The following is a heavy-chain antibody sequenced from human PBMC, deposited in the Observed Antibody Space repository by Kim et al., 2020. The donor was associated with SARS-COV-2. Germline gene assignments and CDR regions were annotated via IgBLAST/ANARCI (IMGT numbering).Heavy chain of an antibody. Sequence: GGSLRLSCAASGFTVSTNYMSWVRQAPGKGLEWVSVIYSGGTSYYADSVRGRFTFSRDNAKNTVYLQMSNLRPEDTAVYYCGRDGGNYESSRHYEEHGM. CDR3: GRDGGNYESSRHYEEHGM. D-gene: IGHD3-22*01. CDR1: GFTVSTNY. CDR2: IYSGGTS. V-gene: IGHV3-53*01. J-gene: IGHJ6*01.